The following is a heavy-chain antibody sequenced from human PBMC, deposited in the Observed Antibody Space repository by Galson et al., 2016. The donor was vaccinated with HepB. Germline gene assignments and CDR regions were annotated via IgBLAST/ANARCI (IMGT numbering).Heavy chain of an antibody. CDR2: IPHTGTER. J-gene: IGHJ4*02. D-gene: IGHD5-24*01. CDR1: GLTLSTYA. Sequence: SLRLSCAASGLTLSTYAMHWVRQAPGKGLESLAVIPHTGTERHYADSVKGRFTISRDNSKHTIYLQMNSLRVEETAVYYCATNRGDGYNDIRDWGQGTLVTVSS. V-gene: IGHV3-30*04. CDR3: ATNRGDGYNDIRD.